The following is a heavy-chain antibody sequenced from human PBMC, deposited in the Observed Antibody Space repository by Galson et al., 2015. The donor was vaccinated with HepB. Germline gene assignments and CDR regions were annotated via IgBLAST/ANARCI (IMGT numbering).Heavy chain of an antibody. CDR1: GYTFTSYY. Sequence: SVKVSCKASGYTFTSYYMHWVRQAPGQGLEWMGIINPSSGSTIYAQKLQGRVTMTRDTSTSTVYMELSSLRSEDTAVYYCAKGGPYCSSTSCYCDYWGQGTLVTVSS. CDR3: AKGGPYCSSTSCYCDY. CDR2: INPSSGST. D-gene: IGHD2-2*01. V-gene: IGHV1-46*04. J-gene: IGHJ4*02.